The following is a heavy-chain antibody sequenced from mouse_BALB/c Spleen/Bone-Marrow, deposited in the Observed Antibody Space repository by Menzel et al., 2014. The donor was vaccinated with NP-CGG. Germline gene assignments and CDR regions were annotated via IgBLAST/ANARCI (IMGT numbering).Heavy chain of an antibody. D-gene: IGHD1-1*01. CDR1: GYTFTRYV. J-gene: IGHJ4*01. CDR3: ARSLLRADY. V-gene: IGHV1-14*01. Sequence: EVQLQESGPELVKPGASVKMSCKASGYTFTRYVMYWVKQKPGQGLEWIGYINPYNDGTKYNEKFKGKATLTSDKSSSTAYMELSSLTSEDSAVYYCARSLLRADYWGQGTSVTVSS. CDR2: INPYNDGT.